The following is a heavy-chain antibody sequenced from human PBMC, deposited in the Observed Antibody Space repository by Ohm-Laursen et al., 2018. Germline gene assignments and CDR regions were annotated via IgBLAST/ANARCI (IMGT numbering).Heavy chain of an antibody. J-gene: IGHJ5*02. V-gene: IGHV3-7*01. CDR2: IKQDGSEK. D-gene: IGHD3-16*01. CDR3: ARGAYAS. CDR1: GFSFSADW. Sequence: SLRLSCAASGFSFSADWMYWVRQAPGKGLKWVANIKQDGSEKYYVDSVKGRFTISRDNAKNSLYLQMNSLRADDTAVYYCARGAYASWGQGTLVTVSS.